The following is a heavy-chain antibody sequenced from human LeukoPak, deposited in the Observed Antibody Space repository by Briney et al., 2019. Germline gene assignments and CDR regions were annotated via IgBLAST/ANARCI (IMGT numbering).Heavy chain of an antibody. D-gene: IGHD1-14*01. CDR3: ARDSFETDIDY. CDR1: GFFFSRYW. Sequence: WGSLRLSCTASGFFFSRYWMSWVRQAPGKGLEWVANIKEDGSEKYYVESMKERFTISRDNVKNSLYLQINSLRAEDTAVYYCARDSFETDIDYWGQGTLVTVSS. V-gene: IGHV3-7*01. J-gene: IGHJ4*02. CDR2: IKEDGSEK.